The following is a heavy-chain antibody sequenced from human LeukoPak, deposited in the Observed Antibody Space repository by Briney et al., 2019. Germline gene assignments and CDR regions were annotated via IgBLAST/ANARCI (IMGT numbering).Heavy chain of an antibody. J-gene: IGHJ4*02. CDR1: GYTFTTYD. CDR3: TRGHYYDTNGYYASRSHQIYYFDY. Sequence: GASVKVSCKTSGYTFTTYDINWVRQATGQGLEWMGWMNPNTGSTDYAQKFQGRVTLTRTTSISTAYMELSSLGSEDTAMYFCTRGHYYDTNGYYASRSHQIYYFDYWGQGTLVAVSS. CDR2: MNPNTGST. V-gene: IGHV1-8*01. D-gene: IGHD3-22*01.